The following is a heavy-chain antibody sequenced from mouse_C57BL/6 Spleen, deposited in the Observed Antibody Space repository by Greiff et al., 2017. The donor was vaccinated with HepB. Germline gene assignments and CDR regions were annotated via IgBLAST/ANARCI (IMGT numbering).Heavy chain of an antibody. CDR2: IRLKSDNYAT. Sequence: EVMLVESGGGLVQPGGSMKLSCVASGFTFSNYWMNWVRQSPEKGLEWVAQIRLKSDNYATHYAESVKGRFTISRDDSKSSVYLQMNNLRAEDTGIYYCSLIYYYGYWYFDVWGTGTTVTVSS. D-gene: IGHD1-1*01. CDR3: SLIYYYGYWYFDV. V-gene: IGHV6-3*01. CDR1: GFTFSNYW. J-gene: IGHJ1*03.